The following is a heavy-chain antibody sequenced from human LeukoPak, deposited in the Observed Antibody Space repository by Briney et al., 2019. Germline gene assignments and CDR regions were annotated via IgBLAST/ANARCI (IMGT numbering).Heavy chain of an antibody. J-gene: IGHJ4*02. V-gene: IGHV3-30*18. CDR2: ISYDGSNK. CDR3: AKDSRHTMVRGVIQYYFDY. D-gene: IGHD3-10*01. CDR1: GFTFSSYG. Sequence: PGRSLRLSCAASGFTFSSYGIHWVRQAPGKGLEWVAVISYDGSNKYYADSVKGRFTISRDNSKNTLYLQMNSLRAEDTAVYYCAKDSRHTMVRGVIQYYFDYWGQGTLVTVSS.